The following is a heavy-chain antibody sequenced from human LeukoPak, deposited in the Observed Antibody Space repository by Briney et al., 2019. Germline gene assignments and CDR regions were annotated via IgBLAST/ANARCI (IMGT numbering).Heavy chain of an antibody. CDR3: ARAGYNRFDY. CDR1: GFTFSSYW. CDR2: INPDGSTI. V-gene: IGHV3-74*01. D-gene: IGHD5-18*01. Sequence: GGSLRLSCAASGFTFSSYWVHWVRQAPGKGLMWVSRINPDGSTIDYADSVKGRFTISRDNAKNTLYLQMNSLRAEDTAVYYCARAGYNRFDYWGQGTLVTVSS. J-gene: IGHJ4*02.